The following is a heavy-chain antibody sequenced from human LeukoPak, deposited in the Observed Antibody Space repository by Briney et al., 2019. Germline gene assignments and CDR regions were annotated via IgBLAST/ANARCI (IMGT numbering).Heavy chain of an antibody. V-gene: IGHV1-2*02. CDR2: LNPNGGGT. Sequence: ASVKVSCMASGYTFTGYYLHWVRQAPGQGLEWMGWLNPNGGGTNYAQKFQGRVTMTWDTSISTAYMELSSLRSDDTAVYYCTSDTYYYDSTGLGHWFDPWGQGTLVTVSS. CDR3: TSDTYYYDSTGLGHWFDP. CDR1: GYTFTGYY. D-gene: IGHD3-22*01. J-gene: IGHJ5*02.